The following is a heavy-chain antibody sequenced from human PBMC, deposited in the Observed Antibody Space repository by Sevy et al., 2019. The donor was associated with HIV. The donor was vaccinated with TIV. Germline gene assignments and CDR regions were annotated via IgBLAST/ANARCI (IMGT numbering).Heavy chain of an antibody. D-gene: IGHD1-26*01. J-gene: IGHJ4*02. CDR2: IWYDGSNK. V-gene: IGHV3-33*01. CDR1: GFTFSSYG. CDR3: ARDCGEGATALDY. Sequence: GGSLRLSCAASGFTFSSYGLHWVRQAPGKGLEWVAVIWYDGSNKYYADSVKGRFTISRDNSKNTLYLQMNSLRAEDTAVYYCARDCGEGATALDYWGQGTLVTVSS.